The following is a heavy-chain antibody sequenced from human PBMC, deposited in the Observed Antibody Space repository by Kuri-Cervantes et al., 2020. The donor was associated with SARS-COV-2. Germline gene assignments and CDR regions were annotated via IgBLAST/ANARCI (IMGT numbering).Heavy chain of an antibody. D-gene: IGHD3-22*01. CDR2: IYSSGNT. J-gene: IGHJ4*02. Sequence: LRLSCTVSGGSISGDTYYWSWVRQPAGKGLEWIGRIYSSGNTNYNPSLKSRVTISEDTSKNQFSLKLTSVTAAGTAVYFCARGRGYHDSSGYYFDSWGQGTLVTVSS. V-gene: IGHV4-61*02. CDR3: ARGRGYHDSSGYYFDS. CDR1: GGSISGDTYY.